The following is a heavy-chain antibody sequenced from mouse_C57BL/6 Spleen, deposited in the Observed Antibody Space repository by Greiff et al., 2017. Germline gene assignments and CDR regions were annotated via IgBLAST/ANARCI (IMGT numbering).Heavy chain of an antibody. V-gene: IGHV1-7*01. Sequence: VQLQQSGAELAKPGASVKLSCKASGYTFTSYWMHWVKQRPGQGLEWIGYINPSSGYTKYNQKFKDKATLTADKSSSTAYMQLSSLTYEDSAVYYCASLVGNYEGAMDYWGQGTSVTVSS. CDR3: ASLVGNYEGAMDY. J-gene: IGHJ4*01. CDR1: GYTFTSYW. D-gene: IGHD2-1*01. CDR2: INPSSGYT.